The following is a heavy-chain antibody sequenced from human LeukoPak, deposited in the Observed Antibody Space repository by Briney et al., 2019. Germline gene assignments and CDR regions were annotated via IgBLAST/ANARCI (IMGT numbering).Heavy chain of an antibody. CDR1: GFTYINYW. V-gene: IGHV3-74*01. Sequence: GESLRLSCAASGFTYINYWMHWFRQAPGKGPLWVSRINPDATIIDYADSVKGRFTISRDNAKNLLYLQMNGLRADDTAVYYCAKDLSWNTADRWGQGTLVAVSS. J-gene: IGHJ5*02. D-gene: IGHD1/OR15-1a*01. CDR2: INPDATII. CDR3: AKDLSWNTADR.